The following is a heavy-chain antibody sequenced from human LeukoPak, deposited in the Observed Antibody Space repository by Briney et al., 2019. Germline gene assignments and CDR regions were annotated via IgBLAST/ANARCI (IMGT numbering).Heavy chain of an antibody. CDR1: GYTFTSHW. CDR2: ISPASSHT. D-gene: IGHD2-15*01. Sequence: GESRKISCKGSGYTFTSHWIAWVRQMPGKGLEWMGIISPASSHTRYSPSFEDQVTISADKSISTAYLQWSSLEASDTAMYYCARRYCSGTTCSNFDLWGQRTLVT. V-gene: IGHV5-51*01. CDR3: ARRYCSGTTCSNFDL. J-gene: IGHJ4*02.